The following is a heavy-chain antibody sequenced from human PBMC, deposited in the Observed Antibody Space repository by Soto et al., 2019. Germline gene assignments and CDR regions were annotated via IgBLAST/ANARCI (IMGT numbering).Heavy chain of an antibody. J-gene: IGHJ6*02. D-gene: IGHD6-19*01. CDR2: IIPIFGTA. CDR3: ARELSIAVAGTDCYYGMDV. Sequence: ASVKVSCKASGGTFSSYAISWVRQAPGQGLEWMGGIIPIFGTANYAQKFQGRVTITADESTSTAYMELSSLRSEDTAVYYCARELSIAVAGTDCYYGMDVWGQGTTVTVSS. V-gene: IGHV1-69*13. CDR1: GGTFSSYA.